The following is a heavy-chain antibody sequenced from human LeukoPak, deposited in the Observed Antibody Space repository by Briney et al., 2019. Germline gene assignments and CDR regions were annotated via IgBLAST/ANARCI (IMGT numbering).Heavy chain of an antibody. Sequence: PSETLSLTCTVSGGSISSGSYYWSWIRQPAGKGLEWIGRIYTSGSTNYNPSLKSRVTISVDTSKSQFSLKLSSVTAADTAVYYCASTDDGRYYDSSGYLVGYWGQGTLVTVSS. CDR3: ASTDDGRYYDSSGYLVGY. J-gene: IGHJ4*02. CDR2: IYTSGST. D-gene: IGHD3-22*01. CDR1: GGSISSGSYY. V-gene: IGHV4-61*02.